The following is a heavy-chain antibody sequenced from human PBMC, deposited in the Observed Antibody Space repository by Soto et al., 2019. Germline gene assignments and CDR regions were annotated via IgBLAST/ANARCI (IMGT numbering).Heavy chain of an antibody. D-gene: IGHD6-19*01. J-gene: IGHJ6*02. CDR3: ARPLVAPVAGPYYYGMDV. Sequence: GGSLRLSCAASGFTFNSYGFNWVRQAPGKGLEWVAVIWYDGNTKYYADSVKDRFTISRDNLKNTLYLQMNSLTAEDTAVYYCARPLVAPVAGPYYYGMDVWGQGTTVTVSS. V-gene: IGHV3-33*01. CDR2: IWYDGNTK. CDR1: GFTFNSYG.